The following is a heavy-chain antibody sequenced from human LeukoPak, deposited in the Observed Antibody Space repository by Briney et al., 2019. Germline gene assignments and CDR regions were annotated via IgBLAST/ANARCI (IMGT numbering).Heavy chain of an antibody. V-gene: IGHV4-34*01. Sequence: SETLSLTCAVYGGSFSGYYWSWIRQPPGKGLEWIGEINHSGSTNYNPSLKSRVTISVDTSKNQFSLKLSSVTAADTAVYYCAGGRIAVAGKCWFDPWGQGTLVTVSS. D-gene: IGHD6-19*01. J-gene: IGHJ5*02. CDR3: AGGRIAVAGKCWFDP. CDR2: INHSGST. CDR1: GGSFSGYY.